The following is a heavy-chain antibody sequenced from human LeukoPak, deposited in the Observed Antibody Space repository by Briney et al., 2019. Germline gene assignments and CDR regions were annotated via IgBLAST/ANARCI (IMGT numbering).Heavy chain of an antibody. D-gene: IGHD5/OR15-5a*01. Sequence: PGGSLRLSCAASGFTFSSYGMHWVRQAPGKGLEWVSSINDVGSHIYYADSVRGRFTISRDNAKTSVYLQMNNLRPEDTAVYYCARDATYYLRYGYFDCWSHGTLVTVSS. CDR1: GFTFSSYG. V-gene: IGHV3-21*01. CDR2: INDVGSHI. CDR3: ARDATYYLRYGYFDC. J-gene: IGHJ4*01.